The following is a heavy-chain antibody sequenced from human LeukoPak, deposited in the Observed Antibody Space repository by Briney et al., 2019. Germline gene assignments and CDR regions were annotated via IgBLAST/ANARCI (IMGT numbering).Heavy chain of an antibody. CDR1: GFTFSSYA. CDR2: ISGSGGST. V-gene: IGHV3-23*01. J-gene: IGHJ4*02. D-gene: IGHD2-21*01. CDR3: AKFLPTHIVVANYYFDY. Sequence: AGGPLRLSCAASGFTFSSYAMSLVRQAPGKGLEWVSAISGSGGSTYYADSVKGRFTISRDNSKNTPYLQMNSLRAEDTAVYYCAKFLPTHIVVANYYFDYWGQGTLVTVSS.